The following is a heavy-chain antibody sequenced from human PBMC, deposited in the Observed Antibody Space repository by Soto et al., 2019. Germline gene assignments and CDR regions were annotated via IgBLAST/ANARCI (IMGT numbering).Heavy chain of an antibody. V-gene: IGHV4-30-2*01. J-gene: IGHJ4*02. CDR1: GGSISSGGYS. CDR3: ARETYYYDSSGYYYPLAFDY. Sequence: QLQLQESGSGLVKPSQTLSLTCAVSGGSISSGGYSWSWIRQPPGKGLEWIGYIYHSGSTYYNPSLKSRVTISVDRSKNQFSLKLSSVTAADTAVYYCARETYYYDSSGYYYPLAFDYWGQGTLVTVSS. CDR2: IYHSGST. D-gene: IGHD3-22*01.